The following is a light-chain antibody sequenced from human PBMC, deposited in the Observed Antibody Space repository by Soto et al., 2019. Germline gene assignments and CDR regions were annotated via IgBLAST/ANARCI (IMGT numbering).Light chain of an antibody. CDR2: DAS. CDR1: ESIRTW. J-gene: IGKJ1*01. CDR3: QQYYNSPRK. Sequence: DIQMTQSPSTLSASIGDRVTITCRASESIRTWLAWYQHKPGKAPKFLIYDASSLESGVPSRFSGSGSGTEFTLTISNLQPDDFATYFCQQYYNSPRKFGQGTKVEIK. V-gene: IGKV1-5*01.